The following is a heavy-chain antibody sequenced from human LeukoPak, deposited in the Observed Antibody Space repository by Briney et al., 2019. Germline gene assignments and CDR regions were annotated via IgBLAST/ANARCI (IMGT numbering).Heavy chain of an antibody. CDR3: ARAHYDSSGYHFHY. D-gene: IGHD3-22*01. Sequence: SVKVSCKASGGTFSSYAISWVRQAPGQGLEWMGGIIPIFGTANYAQKFQGRVTITTDESTSTAYMELSSLRSEDTAAYYCARAHYDSSGYHFHYWGQGTLVTVSS. J-gene: IGHJ4*02. V-gene: IGHV1-69*05. CDR1: GGTFSSYA. CDR2: IIPIFGTA.